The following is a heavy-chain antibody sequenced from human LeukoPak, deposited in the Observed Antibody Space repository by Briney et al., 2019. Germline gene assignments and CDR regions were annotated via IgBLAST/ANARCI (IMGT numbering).Heavy chain of an antibody. V-gene: IGHV4-31*03. CDR2: ISYSGST. CDR3: ARDSTSTGDFDY. J-gene: IGHJ4*02. D-gene: IGHD7-27*01. Sequence: SETLSLTCTVSGGSISSGGYYWSWIRRHPGKGLEWIGYISYSGSTSCNPSLQSRVTISVDTSKNQFSLKLSSVTAADTAVYYCARDSTSTGDFDYWGQGTLVTVSS. CDR1: GGSISSGGYY.